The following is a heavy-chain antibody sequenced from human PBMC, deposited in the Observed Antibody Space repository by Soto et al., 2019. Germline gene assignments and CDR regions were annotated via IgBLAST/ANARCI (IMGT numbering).Heavy chain of an antibody. CDR3: AREYYCYGGQGSYFDY. D-gene: IGHD4-17*01. CDR2: INAGNGNT. V-gene: IGHV1-3*01. J-gene: IGHJ4*02. Sequence: ASVKVSCKASGYTFTSYAMHWVRQAHGQRLEWMGWINAGNGNTKYSQKFQGRVTITRDTSASTAYMELSSLRSEDMAVYYCAREYYCYGGQGSYFDYWGQGTLVTVSS. CDR1: GYTFTSYA.